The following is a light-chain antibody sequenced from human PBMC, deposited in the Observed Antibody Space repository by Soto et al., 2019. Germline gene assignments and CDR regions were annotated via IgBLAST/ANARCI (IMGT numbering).Light chain of an antibody. CDR2: SAS. CDR1: QTISNY. CDR3: QQSFRTPLT. Sequence: GHRVTITCRASQTISNYVNWYQQKPGKAPELLVYSASSLQSGVPSRFSGSGSGTDFTLTISSLQPEDFATYFCQQSFRTPLTFGGGTKVDIK. V-gene: IGKV1-39*01. J-gene: IGKJ4*01.